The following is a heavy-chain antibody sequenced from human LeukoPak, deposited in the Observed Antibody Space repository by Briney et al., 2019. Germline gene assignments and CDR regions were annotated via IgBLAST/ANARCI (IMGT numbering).Heavy chain of an antibody. J-gene: IGHJ4*02. CDR2: IWYDGSNK. D-gene: IGHD3-10*01. V-gene: IGHV3-33*07. CDR3: ARDGASRGLDY. CDR1: GFIFSSYG. Sequence: GGSLRLSCAASGFIFSSYGMYWVRQAPGKGLEWVAVIWYDGSNKCYGDSVKGRFTVSRDNSNNTLYLQMNSLRAEDTAVYYCARDGASRGLDYWGQGTLVTVSS.